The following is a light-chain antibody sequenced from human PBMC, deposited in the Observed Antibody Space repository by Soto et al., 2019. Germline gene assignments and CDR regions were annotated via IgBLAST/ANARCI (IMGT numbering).Light chain of an antibody. Sequence: EIMMTQSADTLSVSPGERATLSCRASQTISTNLAWYQQKSGQAPRLLIYLTSNRAAGIPDRFSGSGSGTDFTLTISRLEPEAFAVYYCQQYGSSPALTFGGGTKVDI. CDR2: LTS. V-gene: IGKV3-20*01. J-gene: IGKJ4*01. CDR3: QQYGSSPALT. CDR1: QTISTN.